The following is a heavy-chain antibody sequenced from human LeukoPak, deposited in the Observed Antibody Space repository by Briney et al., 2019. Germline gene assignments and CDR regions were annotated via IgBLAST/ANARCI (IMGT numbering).Heavy chain of an antibody. CDR1: GFTVSSNY. Sequence: GESLRLSCAASGFTVSSNYMSWVRQAPGQGLEWVSVIYSGGSTYYADAVKGRFTISRDNSKNTLYLQMNSLRAEDTAVYYCARDVDSSGDSYAFDIWGQGTMVTVSS. CDR3: ARDVDSSGDSYAFDI. J-gene: IGHJ3*02. CDR2: IYSGGST. V-gene: IGHV3-66*01. D-gene: IGHD3-22*01.